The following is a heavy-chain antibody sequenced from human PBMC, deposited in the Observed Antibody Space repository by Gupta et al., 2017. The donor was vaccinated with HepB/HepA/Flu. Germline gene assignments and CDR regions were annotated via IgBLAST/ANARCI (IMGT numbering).Heavy chain of an antibody. D-gene: IGHD3-22*01. J-gene: IGHJ4*02. Sequence: QLQLQASGPGLVKPSETLSLTCTVSGGSISSSSYYWGWIRQPPGKGLEWIGSIYYSGSTYYNPSLKSRVTISVDTSKNQFSLKLSSVTAADTAVYYCARHLTPRSWYYYDSSGYYYFDYWGQGSWGTVSS. V-gene: IGHV4-39*01. CDR1: GGSISSSSYY. CDR2: IYYSGST. CDR3: ARHLTPRSWYYYDSSGYYYFDY.